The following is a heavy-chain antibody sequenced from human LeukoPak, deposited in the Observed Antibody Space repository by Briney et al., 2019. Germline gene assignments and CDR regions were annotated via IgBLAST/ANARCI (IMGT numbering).Heavy chain of an antibody. V-gene: IGHV1-2*02. D-gene: IGHD3-3*01. J-gene: IGHJ4*02. CDR1: GYTFTGYY. CDR2: INPNSGGT. Sequence: GASVKVSCKASGYTFTGYYMHWVRQAPGQGLEWMGWINPNSGGTNYAQKSQGRVTMTRDTSISTAYMELSRLRSDDTAVYYCARDLNDFWSGYHYWGQGTLVTVSS. CDR3: ARDLNDFWSGYHY.